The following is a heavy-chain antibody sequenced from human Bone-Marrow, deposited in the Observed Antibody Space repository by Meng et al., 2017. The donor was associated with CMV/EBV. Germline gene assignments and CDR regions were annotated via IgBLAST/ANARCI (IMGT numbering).Heavy chain of an antibody. CDR1: GGTLSSYT. CDR3: ARGFAGQDAFDV. J-gene: IGHJ3*01. CDR2: IIPILGIA. V-gene: IGHV1-69*02. Sequence: SVKVSCKASGGTLSSYTISWVRQAPGQGLEWMGRIIPILGIANYAQKFQGRVTITADKSTSTAYMELSSLRSEDTAVYYCARGFAGQDAFDVWGQERMVTVSS.